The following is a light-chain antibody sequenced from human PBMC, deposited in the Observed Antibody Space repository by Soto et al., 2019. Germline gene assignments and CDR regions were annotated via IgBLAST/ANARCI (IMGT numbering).Light chain of an antibody. CDR2: SKS. Sequence: LVSQEPSLPVSRGGSVTLTCPSSTGAVTSGYYTNWFQQKPGQAPRALIYSKSNRHSWTPARVSGSLLGGKAALTLSGVQPEDEADFYCLLYYGGAWVFGGGAQLAVL. V-gene: IGLV7-43*01. CDR3: LLYYGGAWV. CDR1: TGAVTSGYY. J-gene: IGLJ3*02.